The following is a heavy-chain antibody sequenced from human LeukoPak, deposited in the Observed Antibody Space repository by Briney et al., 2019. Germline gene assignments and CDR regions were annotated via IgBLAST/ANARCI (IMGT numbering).Heavy chain of an antibody. CDR3: AKVNYDSSGYYPYFDY. CDR1: GFTFSSYA. CDR2: ISGSGGST. D-gene: IGHD3-22*01. Sequence: GGSLRLSCAASGFTFSSYAMSWVRQAPGKGLEWVSAISGSGGSTYYADSVKGRFTISRDNSKNTLYLQMNNLRAEDTAVYSCAKVNYDSSGYYPYFDYWGQGTLVTVSS. J-gene: IGHJ4*02. V-gene: IGHV3-23*01.